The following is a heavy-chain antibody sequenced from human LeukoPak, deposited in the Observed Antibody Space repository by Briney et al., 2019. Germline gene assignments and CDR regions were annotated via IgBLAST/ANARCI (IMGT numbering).Heavy chain of an antibody. Sequence: PGGSLRLSCAASGFTFSSYGMHWVRQAPGKGLEWVAVISYDGSNKYYADSVKGRFTISRDNSKNTLYLQMTSLRAEDTAVYYCARDSSDYWGQGTLVTVSS. V-gene: IGHV3-30*03. CDR3: ARDSSDY. CDR1: GFTFSSYG. CDR2: ISYDGSNK. J-gene: IGHJ4*02.